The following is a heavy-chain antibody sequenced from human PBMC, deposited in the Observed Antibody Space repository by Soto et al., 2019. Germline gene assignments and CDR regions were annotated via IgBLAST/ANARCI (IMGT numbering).Heavy chain of an antibody. CDR2: IISGGATK. V-gene: IGHV3-48*01. J-gene: IGHJ4*02. CDR1: GFDFGSFS. CDR3: MRGVMAAGGTWC. Sequence: EVQLVESGGVLVQPGESLRLSCAASGFDFGSFSMNWVRQAPGKGLEWVSYIISGGATKYYADSVKGRFTISRDNVKKSLNVDMNSLRVEETAVYFVMRGVMAAGGTWCWGQGPLVTVSS. D-gene: IGHD6-13*01.